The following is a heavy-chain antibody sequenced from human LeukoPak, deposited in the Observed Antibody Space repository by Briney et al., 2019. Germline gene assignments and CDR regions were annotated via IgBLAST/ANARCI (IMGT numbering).Heavy chain of an antibody. Sequence: ASVKVSCKASGYTFTSYGISWVRQAPGQGLEWMGWISAYNGNTNYAQKLQGRVTMTTDTSTSTAYMELRSLRSDDTAVYYCARVSLRIAAAGESSNYYYYYMDVWGKGTTVTVSS. CDR3: ARVSLRIAAAGESSNYYYYYMDV. V-gene: IGHV1-18*01. J-gene: IGHJ6*03. D-gene: IGHD6-13*01. CDR2: ISAYNGNT. CDR1: GYTFTSYG.